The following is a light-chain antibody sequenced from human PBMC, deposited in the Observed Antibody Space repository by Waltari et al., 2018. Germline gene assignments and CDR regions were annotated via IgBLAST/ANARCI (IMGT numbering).Light chain of an antibody. CDR3: LQAYSFPRT. J-gene: IGKJ2*01. CDR2: TAS. CDR1: QGISSR. V-gene: IGKV1-12*01. Sequence: DIQMTQSPSFVSASVGDRVTITCRASQGISSRLAWYQQKPGKAPTLLIYTASTLQSGVPSRFSGSGSGTEFTLIITTLQPEDFATYFCLQAYSFPRTFGQGTKLEIK.